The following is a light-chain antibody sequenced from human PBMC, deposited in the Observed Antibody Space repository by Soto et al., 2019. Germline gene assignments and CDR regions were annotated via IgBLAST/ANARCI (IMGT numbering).Light chain of an antibody. CDR1: SSDVGGYNY. CDR3: CSYAGSYTDV. CDR2: DVS. J-gene: IGLJ1*01. Sequence: QSVLTQPRSVSGSPGQSVAISCSGTSSDVGGYNYVSWYQQQPGKAPKLMIYDVSKRPSGVPDRFSGSKSGNTASLTISGLQAEDEADYYCCSYAGSYTDVFGTGTKLTVL. V-gene: IGLV2-11*01.